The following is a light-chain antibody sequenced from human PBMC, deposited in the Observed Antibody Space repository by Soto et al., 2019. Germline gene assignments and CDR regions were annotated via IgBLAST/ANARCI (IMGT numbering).Light chain of an antibody. Sequence: AIQLTXXPSSLSATXGDXVXXXCMSSQLIISLLALYHHKPGQARRLLIYRASNLETGFPSRFGGNRTKTDSTLTIQGLQPADVAACYCHQYNSSLWTFGRGTKVDI. CDR2: RAS. CDR3: HQYNSSLWT. CDR1: QLIISL. V-gene: IGKV1-13*01. J-gene: IGKJ1*01.